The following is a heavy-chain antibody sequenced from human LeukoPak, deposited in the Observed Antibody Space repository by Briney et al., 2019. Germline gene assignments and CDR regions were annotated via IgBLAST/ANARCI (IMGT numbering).Heavy chain of an antibody. Sequence: GGSLRLSCAASGFTFSSYAMHWVRQAPGKGLEWVSAISGSGGSTYYADSVKGRFTISRDNSRNTLYLQMNSLRAEDTAVYYCAKSLSSGYYYLDYYFDYWGQGTLVTVSS. CDR3: AKSLSSGYYYLDYYFDY. V-gene: IGHV3-23*01. CDR2: ISGSGGST. J-gene: IGHJ4*02. CDR1: GFTFSSYA. D-gene: IGHD3-22*01.